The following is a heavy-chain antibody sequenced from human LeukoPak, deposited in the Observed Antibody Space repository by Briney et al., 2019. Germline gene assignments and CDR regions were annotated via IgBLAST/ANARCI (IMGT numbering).Heavy chain of an antibody. CDR1: GGSISSYY. Sequence: PSETLSLTCTVSGGSISSYYWSWIRQPPGKGLEWIGYIYYSGSTNYNPSLKSRVTISVDTSKNQFSLKLSSVTAADTAVYYCARGITGTTMLDYWGQGTLVTVSS. CDR2: IYYSGST. D-gene: IGHD1-7*01. V-gene: IGHV4-59*12. J-gene: IGHJ4*02. CDR3: ARGITGTTMLDY.